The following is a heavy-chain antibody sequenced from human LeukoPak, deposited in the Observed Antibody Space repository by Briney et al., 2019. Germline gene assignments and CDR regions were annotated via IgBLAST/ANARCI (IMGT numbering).Heavy chain of an antibody. CDR3: ARHISTVRGGFDP. V-gene: IGHV4-59*08. Sequence: SETLSLTCTVSGGSISSYYWSWIRQPPGKGLEWIGYIYYSGSTNYNPSLKSRVTISVDTSKNQFSLKLSSVTAADTAVYYCARHISTVRGGFDPWGQGTLVTVSS. CDR2: IYYSGST. D-gene: IGHD3-10*01. CDR1: GGSISSYY. J-gene: IGHJ5*02.